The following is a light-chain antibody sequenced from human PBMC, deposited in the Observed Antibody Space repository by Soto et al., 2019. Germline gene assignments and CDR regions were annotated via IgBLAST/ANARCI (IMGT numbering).Light chain of an antibody. J-gene: IGLJ1*01. CDR3: SSYTSTSTL. Sequence: QSVLTQPASVSGSPGQSITISCTGTSSDVGGYKYVSWYQLHPGTAPKLVIYDVTNRPSGVSNRFSGSKSGNTASLTISGLQAEDEVDYFCSSYTSTSTLFGTGTKLTVL. V-gene: IGLV2-14*01. CDR1: SSDVGGYKY. CDR2: DVT.